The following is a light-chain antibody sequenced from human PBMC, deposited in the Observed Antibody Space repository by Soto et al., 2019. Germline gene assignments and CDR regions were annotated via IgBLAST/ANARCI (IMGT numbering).Light chain of an antibody. CDR2: DVS. V-gene: IGLV2-14*03. CDR1: SSDVGGYNH. Sequence: QSALTQPASVSGSPGQSITISCTGTSSDVGGYNHVSRYQQHPGKAPKLMIYDVSNRPSGVSNRFSGSKSGNTASLTISGLQAEDESDYYCSSYTSSSTLYVFGTGTKLTVL. CDR3: SSYTSSSTLYV. J-gene: IGLJ1*01.